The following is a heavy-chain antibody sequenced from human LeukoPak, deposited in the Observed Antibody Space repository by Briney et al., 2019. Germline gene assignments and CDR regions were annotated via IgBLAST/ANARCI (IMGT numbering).Heavy chain of an antibody. CDR1: GFTFSSSW. V-gene: IGHV3-7*03. CDR3: ARPHNNWRWYFDL. J-gene: IGHJ2*01. Sequence: GESLKISCAASGFTFSSSWMNWVRQSPGKGLEWVANIKEDGTEKYYVDSVKGRFTIFRDNAKNSLYLQMNSLRAEDTAVYYCARPHNNWRWYFDLWGRGTLVTVSS. CDR2: IKEDGTEK. D-gene: IGHD3-3*01.